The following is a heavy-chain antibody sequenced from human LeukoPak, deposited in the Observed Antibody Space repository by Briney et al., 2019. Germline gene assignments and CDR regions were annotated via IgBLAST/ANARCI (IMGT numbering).Heavy chain of an antibody. CDR1: GFTFSSYA. D-gene: IGHD3-3*01. V-gene: IGHV3-23*01. J-gene: IGHJ4*02. CDR3: AKGFDYDFWSGYSDY. Sequence: GGSLRLSCAASGFTFSSYAMSWVRQAPGKGLEWGSDISGSGGNTYYADPVKGRFTISKDNSKNTLYLQMNSLRAEDTAVYYCAKGFDYDFWSGYSDYWGQGTLVTVSS. CDR2: ISGSGGNT.